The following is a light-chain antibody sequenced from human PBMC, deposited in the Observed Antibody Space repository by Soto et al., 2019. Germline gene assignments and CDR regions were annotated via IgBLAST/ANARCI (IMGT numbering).Light chain of an antibody. V-gene: IGLV1-44*01. CDR3: AAWDDSLNGVV. CDR1: SSNIGSNT. Sequence: QSVLTQPPSASGTPGQRVTISCSGSSSNIGSNTVNWYQQLPGTAPKLLIFSNNQRPSGVPDRFFGSKSGTSASLAISGLQSEHEADYYCAAWDDSLNGVVFGGGTKLAVL. CDR2: SNN. J-gene: IGLJ2*01.